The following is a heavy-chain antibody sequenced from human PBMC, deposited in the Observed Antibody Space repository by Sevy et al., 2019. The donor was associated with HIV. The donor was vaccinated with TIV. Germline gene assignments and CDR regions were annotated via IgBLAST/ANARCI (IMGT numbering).Heavy chain of an antibody. CDR2: INYSGST. CDR1: GASISSSGYY. Sequence: SETLSLTCTVSGASISSSGYYWGWIRQPPGKGLEWIASINYSGSTFYNPSLKSRVTISADTSKNQFSLDLNSVTAAETGIYYCAGPILTYNNGWSYYDYWGQGTVVTVSS. V-gene: IGHV4-39*01. CDR3: AGPILTYNNGWSYYDY. J-gene: IGHJ4*02. D-gene: IGHD6-19*01.